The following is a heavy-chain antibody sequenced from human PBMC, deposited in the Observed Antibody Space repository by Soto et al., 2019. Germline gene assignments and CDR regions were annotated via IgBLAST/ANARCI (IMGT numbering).Heavy chain of an antibody. J-gene: IGHJ6*02. CDR2: IWSDGSKK. D-gene: IGHD2-8*02. CDR3: ARVVLWSCYHFALDV. Sequence: QVQLVESGGGVVQPGRSLRLSCAASGFTFSSSVMHWVRQAPGRGLEWVAVIWSDGSKKYYADSVTGRFAISRDNSINTLYLQLSSLSAEDTAVYYCARVVLWSCYHFALDVWGQRTTVTVSS. V-gene: IGHV3-33*01. CDR1: GFTFSSSV.